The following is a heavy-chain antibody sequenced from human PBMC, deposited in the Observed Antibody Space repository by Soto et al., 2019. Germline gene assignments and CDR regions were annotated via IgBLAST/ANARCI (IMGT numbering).Heavy chain of an antibody. CDR1: GYSLTSYW. CDR3: AKGALNGLLTYFDY. J-gene: IGHJ4*02. CDR2: IYLDDSDT. V-gene: IGHV5-51*01. Sequence: GESLKISCKASGYSLTSYWIGWVRQMPGKGLEWMGIIYLDDSDTRYSPSFQGQVTISADKSISTAYLQWSSLKASDTAMYYCAKGALNGLLTYFDYWGQGTLVTVSS. D-gene: IGHD1-26*01.